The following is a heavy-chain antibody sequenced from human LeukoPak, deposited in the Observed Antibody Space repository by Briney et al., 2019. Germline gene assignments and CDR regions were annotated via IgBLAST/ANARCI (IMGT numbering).Heavy chain of an antibody. D-gene: IGHD6-13*01. J-gene: IGHJ4*02. CDR2: INPSGGST. CDR1: GYTFTSYY. V-gene: IGHV1-46*01. Sequence: ASVKVSCKASGYTFTSYYMHWVRQAPGQGLEWMGIINPSGGSTSYAQKFQGRVTMTRDTSTSTVHMELSSLRSEDTAVYYCARDHGSSWYSGYNPPFDYWGQGILVTVSS. CDR3: ARDHGSSWYSGYNPPFDY.